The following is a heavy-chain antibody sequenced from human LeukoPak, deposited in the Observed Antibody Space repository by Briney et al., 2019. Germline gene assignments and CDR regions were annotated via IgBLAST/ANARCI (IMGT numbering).Heavy chain of an antibody. D-gene: IGHD5-24*01. CDR1: GFTFDDYA. V-gene: IGHV3-9*01. CDR3: AKGWIRAGYTVYYFDY. J-gene: IGHJ4*02. Sequence: GGSLRLSCAASGFTFDDYAMHWVRHAPGKGLEWVSGISWNSGSIGYADSVKGRFTISRDNGKNSLYLQMNSLRAEDTALYYCAKGWIRAGYTVYYFDYLGQGTLVTVFS. CDR2: ISWNSGSI.